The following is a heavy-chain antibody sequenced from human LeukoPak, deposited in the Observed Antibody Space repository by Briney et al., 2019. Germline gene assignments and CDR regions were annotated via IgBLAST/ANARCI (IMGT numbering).Heavy chain of an antibody. CDR1: GGSISSSSYY. V-gene: IGHV4-39*01. Sequence: PSETLCLTCTVSGGSISSSSYYWGWIRQPPGKGLEWIGSIYYSGSTYYNPSLKSRVTISVDTSKNQFSLKLSSVTAADTAVYYCARLIGDYYDSSGYYHHFDYWGQGTLVTVSS. J-gene: IGHJ4*02. CDR2: IYYSGST. CDR3: ARLIGDYYDSSGYYHHFDY. D-gene: IGHD3-22*01.